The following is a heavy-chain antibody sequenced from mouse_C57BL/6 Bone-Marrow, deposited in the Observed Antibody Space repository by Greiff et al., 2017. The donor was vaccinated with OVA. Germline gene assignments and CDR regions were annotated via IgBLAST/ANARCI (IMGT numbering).Heavy chain of an antibody. J-gene: IGHJ3*01. CDR2: INPYNGGT. D-gene: IGHD1-1*01. CDR3: ASPALYGSSWFAY. Sequence: EVQLQQSGPVLVKPGASVKMSCKASGYTFTDYYMNWVKQSHGKSLEWIGVINPYNGGTSYNQKFKGKATLTVDKSSSTAYMELNSLTSEDSAVYYCASPALYGSSWFAYWGQGTLVTVSA. V-gene: IGHV1-19*01. CDR1: GYTFTDYY.